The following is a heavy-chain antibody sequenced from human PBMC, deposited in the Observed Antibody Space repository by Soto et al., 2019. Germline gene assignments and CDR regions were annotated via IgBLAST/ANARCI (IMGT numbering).Heavy chain of an antibody. Sequence: QVQLVQSGAEVTEPGASVKVSCKASGYTFTGFGISWVRQAPGQGLEWMGSINTYNGNTNYAQILQGRVTLTTDTSTNTACMELRSLRSDDTAVYYCARGAGGYNPLYWGQGTLVTVSS. CDR1: GYTFTGFG. CDR2: INTYNGNT. CDR3: ARGAGGYNPLY. D-gene: IGHD5-12*01. V-gene: IGHV1-18*01. J-gene: IGHJ4*02.